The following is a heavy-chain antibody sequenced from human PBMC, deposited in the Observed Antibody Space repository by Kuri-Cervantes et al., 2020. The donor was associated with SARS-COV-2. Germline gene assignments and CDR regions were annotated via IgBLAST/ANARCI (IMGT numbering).Heavy chain of an antibody. CDR1: GGSISSSSYY. Sequence: GSLRLSYTVSGGSISSSSYYWGWIRQPPGKGLEWIGSIYYSGSTYYNPSLKSRVTISVDTSKNQFSLKLSSVTAADTAVYYCASQVDAAMAFDYWGQGTLVTVSS. V-gene: IGHV4-39*01. CDR2: IYYSGST. D-gene: IGHD5-18*01. J-gene: IGHJ4*02. CDR3: ASQVDAAMAFDY.